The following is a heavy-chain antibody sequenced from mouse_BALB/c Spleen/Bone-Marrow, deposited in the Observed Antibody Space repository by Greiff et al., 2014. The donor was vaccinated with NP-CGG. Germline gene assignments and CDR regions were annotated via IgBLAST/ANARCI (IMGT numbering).Heavy chain of an antibody. CDR1: GFNIKDTY. CDR2: IDPANGNT. CDR3: ASYVYGYYFDY. D-gene: IGHD2-2*01. Sequence: GQLKESGAELAKPGASVKLSCTASGFNIKDTYMHWVKQRPEQGLEWIGRIDPANGNTKYDPKFQGKASITADTSSNTAYLQLSSLTSEDTAVYYCASYVYGYYFDYWGQGTTLTVSS. J-gene: IGHJ2*01. V-gene: IGHV14-3*02.